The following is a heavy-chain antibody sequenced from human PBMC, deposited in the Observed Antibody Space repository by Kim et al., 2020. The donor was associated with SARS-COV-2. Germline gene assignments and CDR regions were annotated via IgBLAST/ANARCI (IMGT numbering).Heavy chain of an antibody. D-gene: IGHD2-2*01. J-gene: IGHJ4*02. V-gene: IGHV3-23*01. Sequence: GGSLRLSCAASGFSFTNYAMNCVRQAPGKGLEWVSSISGDGGSTYYAASVRGRFTISRDNSKNTLDLQMNSLRADDTAVYYCVKGYCIRGSCPGDYCGQG. CDR3: VKGYCIRGSCPGDY. CDR1: GFSFTNYA. CDR2: ISGDGGST.